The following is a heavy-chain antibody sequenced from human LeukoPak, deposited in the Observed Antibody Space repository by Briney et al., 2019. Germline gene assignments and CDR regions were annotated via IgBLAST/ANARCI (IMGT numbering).Heavy chain of an antibody. Sequence: GGSLRLSCAVSGFTFGISNNWMTWVRQAPGKGLEWVANIKEDGSEKYYVDSVKGRFTISRDNAKNSVHLQMNSLRAEDTAVYFCARGRAVDIWGQGTMVTVSS. V-gene: IGHV3-7*04. J-gene: IGHJ3*02. CDR3: ARGRAVDI. CDR2: IKEDGSEK. CDR1: GFTFGISNNW.